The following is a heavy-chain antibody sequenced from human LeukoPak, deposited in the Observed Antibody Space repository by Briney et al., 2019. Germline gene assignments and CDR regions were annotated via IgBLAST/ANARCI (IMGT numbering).Heavy chain of an antibody. Sequence: GASVKVSCKASGYTFTGYYMHWVRQAPAQGLEWMGWINPNSGGTNYAQKFQGRVTMTRDTSISTAYMELSRLRSDDTAVYYCARAGLSMVRGVIAKIPDYWGQGTLVTVSS. CDR2: INPNSGGT. D-gene: IGHD3-10*01. V-gene: IGHV1-2*02. J-gene: IGHJ4*02. CDR3: ARAGLSMVRGVIAKIPDY. CDR1: GYTFTGYY.